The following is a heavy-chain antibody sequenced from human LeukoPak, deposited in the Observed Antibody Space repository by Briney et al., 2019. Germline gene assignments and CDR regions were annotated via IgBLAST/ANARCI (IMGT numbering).Heavy chain of an antibody. CDR1: GASIDSYY. CDR3: ASGDYYDSSGQYFQH. J-gene: IGHJ1*01. CDR2: IYYSGTT. Sequence: SETLSLTCTISGASIDSYYWSWIRQPPGKGLEWIGYIYYSGTTNYNPSLKRRVTISVDTSKNQFSLKLSSVTAADTAVYYCASGDYYDSSGQYFQHWGQGTLVTVSS. V-gene: IGHV4-59*01. D-gene: IGHD3-22*01.